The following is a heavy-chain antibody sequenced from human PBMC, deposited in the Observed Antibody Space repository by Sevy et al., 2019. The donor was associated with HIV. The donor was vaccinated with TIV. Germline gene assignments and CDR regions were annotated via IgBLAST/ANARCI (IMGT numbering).Heavy chain of an antibody. CDR3: ARVPAPLSTVTTVFYFDY. D-gene: IGHD4-17*01. CDR2: IYYSGST. V-gene: IGHV4-39*01. J-gene: IGHJ4*02. CDR1: GGSISSSSYY. Sequence: SDTLSLTCTVSGGSISSSSYYWGWIRQPPGKGLEWIGSIYYSGSTYYNPSLKSRVTISVDTSKNQFSLKLSSVTAADTAVYYCARVPAPLSTVTTVFYFDYWGQGTLVTVSS.